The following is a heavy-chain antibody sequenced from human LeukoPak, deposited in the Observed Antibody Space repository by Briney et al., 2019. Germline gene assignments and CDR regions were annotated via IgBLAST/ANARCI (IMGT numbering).Heavy chain of an antibody. CDR1: GFTFSSYA. CDR2: ISYDGSNK. Sequence: GRSLRLSCAASGFTFSSYAMHWVRQAPGKGLEWVAVISYDGSNKYYADSVKGRFTISRDNAKNSLYLQMNSLRAEDTAVYYCARQGGIDSLDYWGQGTLVTVSS. J-gene: IGHJ4*02. V-gene: IGHV3-30*04. D-gene: IGHD6-13*01. CDR3: ARQGGIDSLDY.